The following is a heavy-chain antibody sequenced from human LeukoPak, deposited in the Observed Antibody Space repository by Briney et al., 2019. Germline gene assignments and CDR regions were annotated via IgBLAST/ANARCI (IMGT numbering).Heavy chain of an antibody. D-gene: IGHD6-19*01. J-gene: IGHJ4*02. CDR2: ISAYNGDT. V-gene: IGHV1-18*04. CDR3: ARPIAVAGTLYFDY. CDR1: GYTFTSYG. Sequence: ASVKVSCKASGYTFTSYGIGWVRQAPGQGLEWMGWISAYNGDTNYAQKLQGRVTMTTDTSTSTAYMELRSLRSDDTAVYYCARPIAVAGTLYFDYWGQGTLVTVSS.